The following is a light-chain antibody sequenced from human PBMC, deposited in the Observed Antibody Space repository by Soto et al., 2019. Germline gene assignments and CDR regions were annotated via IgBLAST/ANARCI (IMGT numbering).Light chain of an antibody. J-gene: IGKJ1*01. Sequence: EIVMTQSPATLSVSPGERATLSCRASQSVSSNLAWYQQKPGQAPRLLIYGAATRATGIPARFSCSGSGTELTLTISSMKSEDFAVYYCQQYNNWTPWTFGQGTKVEIK. CDR2: GAA. CDR3: QQYNNWTPWT. V-gene: IGKV3-15*01. CDR1: QSVSSN.